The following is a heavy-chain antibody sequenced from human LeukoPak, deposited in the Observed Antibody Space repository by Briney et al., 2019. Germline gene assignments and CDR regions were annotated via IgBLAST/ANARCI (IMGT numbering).Heavy chain of an antibody. V-gene: IGHV4-59*01. CDR2: IYHSGST. Sequence: SETLSLTCSVSGVSMSSYYWSWIRQSPGKGLEWIGYIYHSGSTDYNSSLKSRVTISEDTSKKQFSLKVSSVTAADTAVYYCARGFRGASFDYWGQGTLVTVSS. D-gene: IGHD1-26*01. CDR1: GVSMSSYY. J-gene: IGHJ4*02. CDR3: ARGFRGASFDY.